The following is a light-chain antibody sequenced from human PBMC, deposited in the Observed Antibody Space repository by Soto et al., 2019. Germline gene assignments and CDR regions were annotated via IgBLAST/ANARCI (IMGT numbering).Light chain of an antibody. CDR1: QSVSSSY. Sequence: EIVLTQSPGTLSLSPGERATLSCRASQSVSSSYLAWYQQKPGQAPRLLIYGASSRSTGIPDRFSGSGPGTDFTLTFSRLEPEEFAVYCCQHYGSSPYTLGQGTKREIK. J-gene: IGKJ2*01. V-gene: IGKV3-20*01. CDR2: GAS. CDR3: QHYGSSPYT.